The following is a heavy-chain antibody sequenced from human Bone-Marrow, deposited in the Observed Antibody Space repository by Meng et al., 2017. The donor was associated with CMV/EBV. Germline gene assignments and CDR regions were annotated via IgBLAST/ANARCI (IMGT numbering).Heavy chain of an antibody. D-gene: IGHD3-3*01. CDR2: IYSGGSST. V-gene: IGHV3-23*03. Sequence: GESLKISCAASGFTFSSYAMSWVRQAPGKGLEWVSVIYSGGSSTYYADSVKGRFTISRDNSKNTLYLQMNSLRAEDTAVYYCARCVWSGYYYYGMDVWGQGTTVTVSS. J-gene: IGHJ6*02. CDR1: GFTFSSYA. CDR3: ARCVWSGYYYYGMDV.